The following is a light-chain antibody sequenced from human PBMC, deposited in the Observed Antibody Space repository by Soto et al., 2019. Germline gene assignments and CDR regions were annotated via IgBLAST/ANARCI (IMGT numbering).Light chain of an antibody. V-gene: IGLV2-14*01. J-gene: IGLJ1*01. CDR1: SSDICNYNY. Sequence: QSLLTQSASVSGSPGQSITISCTGTSSDICNYNYVSWYQQHPGEVPKLIIFNVNNRPSGVSNRFSGSKSGNTASLTISGLQAEDEADYYCSSFTSSTTYVFGTGTKVTVL. CDR2: NVN. CDR3: SSFTSSTTYV.